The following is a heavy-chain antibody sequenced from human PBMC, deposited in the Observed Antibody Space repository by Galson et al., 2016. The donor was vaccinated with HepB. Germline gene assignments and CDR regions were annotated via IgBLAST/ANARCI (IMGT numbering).Heavy chain of an antibody. CDR3: ARDRREEVIVAGSDHEAFDI. Sequence: SVKVSCKASGYTFTNYGINWVRQAPGQGLEWIGWISTYNGDTIFAHNFQVRVTLTTDTSTSTAYMELRNLRSDDTAVFYCARDRREEVIVAGSDHEAFDIWGQGTMVTVSS. V-gene: IGHV1-18*01. D-gene: IGHD5-12*01. J-gene: IGHJ3*02. CDR1: GYTFTNYG. CDR2: ISTYNGDT.